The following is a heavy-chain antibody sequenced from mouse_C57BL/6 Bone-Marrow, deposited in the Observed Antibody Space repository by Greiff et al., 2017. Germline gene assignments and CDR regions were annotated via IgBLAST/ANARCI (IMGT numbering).Heavy chain of an antibody. CDR3: AGWVLYYGNYDYFDY. CDR2: IDPSDSET. J-gene: IGHJ2*01. D-gene: IGHD2-1*01. Sequence: LQQPGAELVRPGSSVKLSCKASGYTFTSYWLHWVKQRPIQGLEWIGNIDPSDSETHYNQKIKDKATLTVDKSSSTAYMQHSSLTSEDATVYYCAGWVLYYGNYDYFDYWGQGTTLTVSS. CDR1: GYTFTSYW. V-gene: IGHV1-52*01.